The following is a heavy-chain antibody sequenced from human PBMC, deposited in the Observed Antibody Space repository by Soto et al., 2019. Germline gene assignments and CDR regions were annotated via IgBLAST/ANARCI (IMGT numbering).Heavy chain of an antibody. Sequence: GESLKISCKGSGYSFTSYWIGWVRQMPGKGLEWMGIIYPGDSDTRYSPSFQGQVTISADKSISTAYLQWSSLKASDTAMFYFFPPNTAMFILGGAFDIWGKGKMFTV. CDR2: IYPGDSDT. CDR1: GYSFTSYW. J-gene: IGHJ3*02. CDR3: FPPNTAMFILGGAFDI. D-gene: IGHD5-18*01. V-gene: IGHV5-51*01.